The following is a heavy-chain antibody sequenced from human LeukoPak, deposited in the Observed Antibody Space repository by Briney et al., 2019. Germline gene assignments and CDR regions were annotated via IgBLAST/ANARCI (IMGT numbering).Heavy chain of an antibody. V-gene: IGHV3-21*01. CDR3: ARDLAVVTSGDY. J-gene: IGHJ4*02. Sequence: GGSLRLSCAASGFTFSSYSMIWVRQAPGKGLEWVSSISSSSSYIYYADSVKGRFTISRDNAKNSLYLQMNSLRAEDTAVYYCARDLAVVTSGDYWGQGTLVTVSS. CDR1: GFTFSSYS. CDR2: ISSSSSYI. D-gene: IGHD3-22*01.